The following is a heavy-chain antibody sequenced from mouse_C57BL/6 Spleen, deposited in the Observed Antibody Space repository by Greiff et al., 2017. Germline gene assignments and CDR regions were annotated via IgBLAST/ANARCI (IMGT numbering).Heavy chain of an antibody. J-gene: IGHJ4*01. D-gene: IGHD1-1*01. V-gene: IGHV1-62-2*01. CDR1: GYTFTEYT. Sequence: VQLQQSGAELVKPGASVKLSCKASGYTFTEYTIHWVKQRSGQGLEWIGWFYPGSGSIKYNEKFKDKATLTADKSSSTVYMERSRLTSEDSAVYCCARHEWAGSSWYYAMDYWGQGTLVTVSA. CDR2: FYPGSGSI. CDR3: ARHEWAGSSWYYAMDY.